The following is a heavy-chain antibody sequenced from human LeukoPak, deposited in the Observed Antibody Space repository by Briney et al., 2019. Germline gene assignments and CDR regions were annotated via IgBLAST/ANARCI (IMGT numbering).Heavy chain of an antibody. D-gene: IGHD6-13*01. CDR3: ARGISSSSWYAPDY. V-gene: IGHV4-59*01. J-gene: IGHJ4*02. CDR2: IYYSGST. CDR1: GFTFSDYQ. Sequence: KPGGSLRLSCAASGFTFSDYQMSWIRQPPGKGLEWIGYIYYSGSTNYNPSLKSRVTISVDTSKNQFSLKLSSVTAADTAVYYCARGISSSSWYAPDYWGQGTLVTVSS.